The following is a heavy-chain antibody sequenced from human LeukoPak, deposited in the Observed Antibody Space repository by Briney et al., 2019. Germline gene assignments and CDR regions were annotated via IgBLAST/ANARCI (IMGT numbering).Heavy chain of an antibody. CDR3: ARDGRGWSSFDY. D-gene: IGHD6-19*01. Sequence: SETLSLTCTVSGGSISSSSYYWGWIRQPPGKGLEWIGSIYYSGSTYYNPSLKSRVTISVDTSKNQFSLKLSSVTAADTAVYYCARDGRGWSSFDYWGQGTLVTVSS. CDR1: GGSISSSSYY. CDR2: IYYSGST. V-gene: IGHV4-39*07. J-gene: IGHJ4*02.